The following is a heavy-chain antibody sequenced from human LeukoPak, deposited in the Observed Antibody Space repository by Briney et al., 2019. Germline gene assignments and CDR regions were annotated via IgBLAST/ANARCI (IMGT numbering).Heavy chain of an antibody. V-gene: IGHV3-53*01. Sequence: PGGSLRLSCAASGFIVSNNFMSWVRQAPGEGLEWVSVIYSGGSTYYADSVKGRFTISRDSSKNALYLQMSSLRVDDTAVYYCVRERTSTGGEYWGQGTLVTVSS. J-gene: IGHJ4*02. CDR1: GFIVSNNF. CDR2: IYSGGST. CDR3: VRERTSTGGEY. D-gene: IGHD1-14*01.